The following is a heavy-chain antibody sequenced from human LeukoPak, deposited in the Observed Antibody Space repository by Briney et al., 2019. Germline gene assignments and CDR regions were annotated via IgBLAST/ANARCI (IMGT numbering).Heavy chain of an antibody. CDR2: IYTSGST. CDR3: ARWITTQGTFDI. CDR1: GPSTGTYY. Sequence: MRSETLSLTCTLSGPSTGTYYSNWLRHPAGEGQESIWRIYTSGSTNHNASLKSRVTFSLDTSKNQLSLQQTSVTAADTPVYYCARWITTQGTFDIWAQGTMVTVSS. V-gene: IGHV4-4*07. D-gene: IGHD3-22*01. J-gene: IGHJ3*02.